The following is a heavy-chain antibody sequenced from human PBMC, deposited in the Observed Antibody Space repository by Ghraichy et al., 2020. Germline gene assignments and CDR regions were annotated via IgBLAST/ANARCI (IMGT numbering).Heavy chain of an antibody. CDR1: GFPFASYA. D-gene: IGHD1-26*01. CDR3: AKSGSYYTLFDY. J-gene: IGHJ4*02. V-gene: IGHV3-23*01. Sequence: GGSLRLSCAASGFPFASYAMGWVRQAPGKGLEWVSVINGIGSDTYYADSVKGRFTISRDNSKNTLYLQMNSLRVEDTAVYYCAKSGSYYTLFDYWGQGTLVTVSS. CDR2: INGIGSDT.